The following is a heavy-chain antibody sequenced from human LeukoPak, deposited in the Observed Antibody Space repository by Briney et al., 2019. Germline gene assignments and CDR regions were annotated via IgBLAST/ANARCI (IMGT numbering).Heavy chain of an antibody. V-gene: IGHV3-53*01. Sequence: GGSLRLSCAPSGFTVSSNYMSWVRQAPGKGLEWVSVIYSGGSTYYADSVKGRFTISRDNSKNTLYLQMNSLRAEDTAVYYCARDMRGPIDYWGQGTLVTVSS. CDR3: ARDMRGPIDY. J-gene: IGHJ4*02. CDR2: IYSGGST. CDR1: GFTVSSNY. D-gene: IGHD3-10*01.